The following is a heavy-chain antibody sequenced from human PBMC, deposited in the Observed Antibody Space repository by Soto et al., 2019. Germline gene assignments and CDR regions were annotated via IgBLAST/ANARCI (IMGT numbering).Heavy chain of an antibody. D-gene: IGHD5-12*01. CDR1: GFTFSRSW. J-gene: IGHJ4*02. V-gene: IGHV3-7*05. CDR2: IKRDGSEK. CDR3: AKYRGYDLDF. Sequence: GGSLRLSCAASGFTFSRSWMSWVRQAPGKGLEWVANIKRDGSEKNYVDSVKGRFTISRDNAENSLYLQMNSLTADDTAVYYCAKYRGYDLDFWGQGTLVNVS.